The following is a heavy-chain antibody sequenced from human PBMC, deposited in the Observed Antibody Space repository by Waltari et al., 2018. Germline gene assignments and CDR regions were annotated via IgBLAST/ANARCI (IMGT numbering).Heavy chain of an antibody. J-gene: IGHJ5*02. CDR2: VYYTGST. CDR3: ATHASTWYDGDNWFDP. D-gene: IGHD1-1*01. CDR1: GDSISSTTYY. Sequence: QLQLQESGPGLVKSSGTLSLTCTVSGDSISSTTYYWGWIRPPPGNGLEWIGNVYYTGSTFYNPSLKSRVTISVDTPNNQFSLELRSVTAADTAVYYCATHASTWYDGDNWFDPWGQGTLVTVSS. V-gene: IGHV4-39*01.